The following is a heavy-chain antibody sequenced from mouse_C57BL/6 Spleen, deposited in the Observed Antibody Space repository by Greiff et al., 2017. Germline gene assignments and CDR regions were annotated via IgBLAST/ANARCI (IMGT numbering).Heavy chain of an antibody. CDR3: ARKGIVATGGYFDV. CDR1: GYSFTGYY. J-gene: IGHJ1*03. D-gene: IGHD1-1*01. Sequence: VQLQQSGPELVKPGASVKISCKASGYSFTGYYMNWVKQSPEKSLEWIGEINPSTGGTTYNQKFKAKATLTVDKSSSTAYMQLKSLTSEDSAVYYCARKGIVATGGYFDVWGKGTTVTVSS. CDR2: INPSTGGT. V-gene: IGHV1-42*01.